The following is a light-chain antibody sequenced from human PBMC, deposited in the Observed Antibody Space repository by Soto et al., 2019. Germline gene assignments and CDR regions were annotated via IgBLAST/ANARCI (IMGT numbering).Light chain of an antibody. V-gene: IGKV1-5*03. CDR2: KAS. J-gene: IGKJ1*01. CDR3: QQYYVYST. CDR1: RSISSL. Sequence: DIQMPPSPSTLSAAVGGTVTITCRASRSISSLLAWYQQNPGIAPKLLIYKASTLQSGVPSRFRGSGYGTELTLTSSRLQPDDSATDYCQQYYVYSTCGQAPKVEI.